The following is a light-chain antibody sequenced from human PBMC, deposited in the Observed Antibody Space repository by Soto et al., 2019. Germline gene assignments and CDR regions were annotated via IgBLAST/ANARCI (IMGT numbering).Light chain of an antibody. V-gene: IGKV3-20*01. J-gene: IGKJ4*01. Sequence: EIVLTQSPGTLSLSPGEIATLSCRAGQSVSSSYLAWYQRKPGQAPRLLIHGASTRAAGISDRFSGSGSGTDFTLTISRLEPEDFAVYYCQQYGSLITFGGGTKVDIK. CDR1: QSVSSSY. CDR2: GAS. CDR3: QQYGSLIT.